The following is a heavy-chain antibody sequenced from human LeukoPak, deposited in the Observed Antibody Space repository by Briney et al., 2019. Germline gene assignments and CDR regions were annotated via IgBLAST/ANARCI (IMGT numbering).Heavy chain of an antibody. CDR2: ISGSGGNT. V-gene: IGHV3-23*01. J-gene: IGHJ5*02. CDR3: ARGYGNGWYGWFDP. CDR1: GFTFSSYT. Sequence: PGGSLRLSCAASGFTFSSYTMNWVRQAPGKGLEWVSGISGSGGNTYYADSVKGRFTISRDNSKNTLYLQMSSLRAEDTAVYYCARGYGNGWYGWFDPWGQGTLVTVSS. D-gene: IGHD6-19*01.